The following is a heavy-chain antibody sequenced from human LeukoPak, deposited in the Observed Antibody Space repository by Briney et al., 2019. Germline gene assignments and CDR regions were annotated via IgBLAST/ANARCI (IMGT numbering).Heavy chain of an antibody. Sequence: GGSLRLSCAASGFTFSSYWMSWVRQAPGKGLEWVSAISGSGDSTYYADSVKGRFTISRDNSKNTLFLQMNSLRAEDTAVYYCAKGPPSSSAQYFQHWGQGALVTVSS. J-gene: IGHJ1*01. CDR1: GFTFSSYW. CDR3: AKGPPSSSAQYFQH. D-gene: IGHD6-6*01. V-gene: IGHV3-23*01. CDR2: ISGSGDST.